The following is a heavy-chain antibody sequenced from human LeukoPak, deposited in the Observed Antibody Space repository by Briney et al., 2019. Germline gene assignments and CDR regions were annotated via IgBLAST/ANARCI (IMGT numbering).Heavy chain of an antibody. D-gene: IGHD1-26*01. CDR2: IIPIFGTA. J-gene: IGHJ6*03. V-gene: IGHV1-69*06. CDR1: GGTFSSYA. Sequence: ASVKVSCKASGGTFSSYAISWVRQAPGQGLEWTGGIIPIFGTANYAQKFQGRVTITADKSTSTAYMELSSLRSEDTAVYYCARLPDRGETTYMDVWGKGTTVTVSS. CDR3: ARLPDRGETTYMDV.